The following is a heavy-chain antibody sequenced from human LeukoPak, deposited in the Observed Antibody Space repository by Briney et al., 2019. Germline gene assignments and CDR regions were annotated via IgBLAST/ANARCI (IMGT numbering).Heavy chain of an antibody. CDR3: ARDLDTYVVLTAYDTFDI. J-gene: IGHJ3*02. V-gene: IGHV3-7*01. CDR1: GFTFSNYW. CDR2: IKPSGSEK. Sequence: GGSLRLSCEGSGFTFSNYWMTWVRQAPEKGLEWVANIKPSGSEKHYADSVEGRFTISRDNAKNSLYLQMNSLRGEDTAVYYCARDLDTYVVLTAYDTFDIWGQGTMVTVSS. D-gene: IGHD2-21*02.